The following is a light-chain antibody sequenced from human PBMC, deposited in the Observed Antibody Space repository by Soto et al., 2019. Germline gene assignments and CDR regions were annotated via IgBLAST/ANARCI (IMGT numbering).Light chain of an antibody. CDR3: QQYNNWPRAT. J-gene: IGKJ4*01. CDR1: QSISSN. CDR2: RTS. V-gene: IGKV3-15*01. Sequence: EILMTQSPATLSVSPGDRPTLSGRSSQSISSNLAWYQQKPGQAPRLLMFRTSSRATGFPPRFSGSGSGTEFNLTISSLQSEDFGVYYCQQYNNWPRATFGEGTKVDIK.